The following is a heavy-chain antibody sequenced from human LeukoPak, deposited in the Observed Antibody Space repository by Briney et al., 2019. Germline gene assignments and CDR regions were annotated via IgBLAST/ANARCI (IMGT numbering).Heavy chain of an antibody. CDR1: GYTFTGYY. CDR2: INPNSGGT. J-gene: IGHJ5*02. Sequence: GASVKVSCKASGYTFTGYYMHWVRQAPGQGLEWMGWINPNSGGTNYAQKFQGRVTMTRDTSISTAYMELSRLRSDDTAVYYCARDGGGIAVAGTFSWFDPWGQGTLVTVSS. V-gene: IGHV1-2*02. D-gene: IGHD6-19*01. CDR3: ARDGGGIAVAGTFSWFDP.